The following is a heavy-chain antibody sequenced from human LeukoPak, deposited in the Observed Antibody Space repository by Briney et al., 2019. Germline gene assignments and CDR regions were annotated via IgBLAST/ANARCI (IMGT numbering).Heavy chain of an antibody. CDR2: IYTSGST. J-gene: IGHJ4*02. V-gene: IGHV4-4*07. CDR1: GGSISSYY. D-gene: IGHD2-2*02. CDR3: ARDIGYCSSTSCYI. Sequence: SETLSLTCTVSGGSISSYYWSWIRQPAGKGLEWIGRIYTSGSTNYNPSLKSRVIMSVDTSKNQFSLKLSSVTAADTAVYYCARDIGYCSSTSCYIWGQGTLVTVSS.